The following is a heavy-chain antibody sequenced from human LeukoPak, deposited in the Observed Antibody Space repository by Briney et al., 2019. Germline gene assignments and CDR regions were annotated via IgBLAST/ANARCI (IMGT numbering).Heavy chain of an antibody. CDR1: GGSISSSSYY. D-gene: IGHD3-3*01. V-gene: IGHV4-39*07. J-gene: IGHJ4*02. Sequence: PSETLSLTCTVSGGSISSSSYYWGRSRQPPGKGLERLGSIYYSGSTYYNPSLKSRVTISVDTSKNQFSLKLSSVTAADTAVYYCASEGNDFWSGYHRYYFDYWGQGTLVTVSS. CDR3: ASEGNDFWSGYHRYYFDY. CDR2: IYYSGST.